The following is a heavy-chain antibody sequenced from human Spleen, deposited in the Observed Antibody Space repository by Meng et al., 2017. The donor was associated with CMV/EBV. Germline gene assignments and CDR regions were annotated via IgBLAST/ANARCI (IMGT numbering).Heavy chain of an antibody. CDR1: GYTFTGYY. J-gene: IGHJ6*02. CDR2: INPNSGGT. V-gene: IGHV1-2*02. Sequence: QGQVVQSGAGVKKPGASVKVSCKASGYTFTGYYMHWVRQAPGQGLEWMGWINPNSGGTNYAQKFQGRVTMTRDTSISTAYMELSRLRSDDTAVYYCARAGIIFPAYGMDVWGQGTTVTVSS. D-gene: IGHD1-26*01. CDR3: ARAGIIFPAYGMDV.